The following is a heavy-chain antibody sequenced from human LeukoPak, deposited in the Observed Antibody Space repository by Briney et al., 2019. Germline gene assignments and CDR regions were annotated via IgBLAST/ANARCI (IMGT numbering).Heavy chain of an antibody. V-gene: IGHV3-7*01. Sequence: PGGSLRLSCAGSGFTFSSFWMSWVRQAPGKRLEWLATINQDGSERYYVDSVKGRFTISRDNAKNSLYLQMNSLRVEDTAVYYCARDRGRPARLPPENLDYWGQGTLVTVSS. D-gene: IGHD6-6*01. CDR1: GFTFSSFW. J-gene: IGHJ4*02. CDR2: INQDGSER. CDR3: ARDRGRPARLPPENLDY.